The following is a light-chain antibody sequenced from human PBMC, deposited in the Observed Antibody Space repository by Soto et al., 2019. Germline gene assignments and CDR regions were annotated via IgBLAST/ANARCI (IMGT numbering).Light chain of an antibody. V-gene: IGLV1-40*01. CDR3: QSYDSNLSEV. J-gene: IGLJ1*01. Sequence: QSVLTQPPSVPGAPGQTVTISCTGSGSNIGAGYGVQWYQQLPGTAPRLLIYGSDDRPSGVPDRFSASVSGNSASLAITGLQTEDEVVYYCQSYDSNLSEVFGPGTNVTVL. CDR1: GSNIGAGYG. CDR2: GSD.